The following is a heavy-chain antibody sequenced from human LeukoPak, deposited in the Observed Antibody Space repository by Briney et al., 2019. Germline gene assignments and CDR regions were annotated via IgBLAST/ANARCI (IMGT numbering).Heavy chain of an antibody. V-gene: IGHV4-59*01. D-gene: IGHD4-17*01. CDR3: AREYRQDYGDDEPFYYMDV. J-gene: IGHJ6*03. CDR1: GGSISSYY. CDR2: IYYSGST. Sequence: SSETLSLTCTVSGGSISSYYWSWIRQPPGKGLEWIGYIYYSGSTNYNPSLKSRVTISVDTSKNQFSLKLSSVTAADTAVYYCAREYRQDYGDDEPFYYMDVWGKGTTVTVSS.